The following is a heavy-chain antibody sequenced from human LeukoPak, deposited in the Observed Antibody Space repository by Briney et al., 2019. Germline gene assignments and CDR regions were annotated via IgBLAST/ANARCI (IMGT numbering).Heavy chain of an antibody. V-gene: IGHV3-23*01. CDR2: ISGSGGST. Sequence: GGSLRLSCAASGFTFSTYSMNWVRQAPGKGLEWVSAISGSGGSTYYADSVKGRFTISRDNSKNTLYLQMNSLRAEDTAVYYCVKEITMIPNCWGQGTLVTVSS. CDR1: GFTFSTYS. J-gene: IGHJ4*02. CDR3: VKEITMIPNC. D-gene: IGHD3-22*01.